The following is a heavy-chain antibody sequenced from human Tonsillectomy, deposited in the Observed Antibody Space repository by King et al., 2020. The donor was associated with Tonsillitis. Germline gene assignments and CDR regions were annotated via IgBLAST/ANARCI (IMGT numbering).Heavy chain of an antibody. D-gene: IGHD6-13*01. CDR2: INAGNGYT. Sequence: QLVQSGAEVKKPGASVKLSCKASGFSFISYAMYWVRQAPGQRLEWMGWINAGNGYTKYSQKFQGRVAISRDTSASTAYMELSSLSSEDSAVYYCARNTSSWHFDYWGQGTLVTVSS. CDR1: GFSFISYA. J-gene: IGHJ4*02. CDR3: ARNTSSWHFDY. V-gene: IGHV1-3*01.